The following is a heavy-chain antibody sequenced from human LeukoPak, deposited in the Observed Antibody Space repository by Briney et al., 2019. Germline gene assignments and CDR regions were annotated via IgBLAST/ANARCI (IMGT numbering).Heavy chain of an antibody. CDR1: GGSFSGYY. J-gene: IGHJ4*02. CDR2: INHSGST. Sequence: PSETLSLTCAVYGGSFSGYYWSWIRQPPGKGLEWIGEINHSGSTNYNPSLKSRVTISVDTSKNQFSLKLSSVTAADTAVYYCARVWFGELSPFDYWGQGTLVTVSS. CDR3: ARVWFGELSPFDY. D-gene: IGHD3-10*01. V-gene: IGHV4-34*01.